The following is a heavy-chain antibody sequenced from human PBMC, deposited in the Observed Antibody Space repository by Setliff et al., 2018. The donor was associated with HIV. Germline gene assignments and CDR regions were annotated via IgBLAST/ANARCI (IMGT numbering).Heavy chain of an antibody. V-gene: IGHV4-39*01. CDR3: VRYRSKIDWFDP. J-gene: IGHJ5*02. Sequence: ASETLSLTCTVSGDYISSDDYYWGWIRQAPGKGLEWMGFIHDNGKAFYDTTLKSRLTMYADTSRTQFYLNLRSVTASDTAVYYCVRYRSKIDWFDPWGQGTLVTV. CDR2: IHDNGKA. CDR1: GDYISSDDYY. D-gene: IGHD1-26*01.